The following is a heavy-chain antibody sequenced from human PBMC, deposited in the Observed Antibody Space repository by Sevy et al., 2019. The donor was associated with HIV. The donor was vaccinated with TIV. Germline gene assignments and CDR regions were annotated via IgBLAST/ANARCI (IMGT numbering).Heavy chain of an antibody. Sequence: SETLSLTCSVSGFSLSNGAYYWGWIRQHPEKGLEWIVYTYYNGNAYYNPSLKSRATISADTSKNQFSLRQSSVTAADTTVYYCSRASLSFFYLDVWGQGTTVTVSS. CDR2: TYYNGNA. CDR1: GFSLSNGAYY. D-gene: IGHD1-26*01. V-gene: IGHV4-31*03. J-gene: IGHJ6*02. CDR3: SRASLSFFYLDV.